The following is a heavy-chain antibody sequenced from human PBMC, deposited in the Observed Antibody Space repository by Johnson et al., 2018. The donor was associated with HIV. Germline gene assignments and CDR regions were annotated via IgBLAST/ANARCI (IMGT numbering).Heavy chain of an antibody. CDR1: GFTVSSNY. CDR2: ISSNGGST. J-gene: IGHJ3*02. V-gene: IGHV3-64*01. CDR3: AKDLGYSSSSRAFDI. D-gene: IGHD6-6*01. Sequence: VQLVESGGGLIQPGGSLRLSCAASGFTVSSNYMSWVRQAPGKGLEYVSAISSNGGSTYYANSVKGRFTISRDNSKNTLYLQMNSLRAEDTAVYYCAKDLGYSSSSRAFDIWGQGTMVTVSS.